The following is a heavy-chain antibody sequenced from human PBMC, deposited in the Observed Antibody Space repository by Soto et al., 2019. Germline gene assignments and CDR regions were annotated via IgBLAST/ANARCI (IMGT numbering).Heavy chain of an antibody. V-gene: IGHV3-23*01. CDR3: ANDDGPNFVVVPAAWYNWFYP. CDR2: ISGSGGST. J-gene: IGHJ5*02. Sequence: GGSLRLSCAASGFTFSSYAMSWVRQAPGKGLEWVSAISGSGGSTYYADFVKGRFTISRDNFKNTLYLQMNSLRAADTSVYSCANDDGPNFVVVPAAWYNWFYPRGQGTLVTVSS. D-gene: IGHD2-2*01. CDR1: GFTFSSYA.